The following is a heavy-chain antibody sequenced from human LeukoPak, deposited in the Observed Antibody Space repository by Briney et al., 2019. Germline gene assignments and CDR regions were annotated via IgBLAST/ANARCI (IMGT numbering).Heavy chain of an antibody. V-gene: IGHV4-59*08. Sequence: SETLSLTCTVSGGSIISYYWSWIRQPPGKGLEWIGYMYYSGDTNYNPSLKSRVTMSVDTSMTHFSLQLSSVTVADTAVYYCARSDVLTAYAMALWGQGTLVIVSS. CDR2: MYYSGDT. CDR1: GGSIISYY. D-gene: IGHD3-9*01. CDR3: ARSDVLTAYAMAL. J-gene: IGHJ4*02.